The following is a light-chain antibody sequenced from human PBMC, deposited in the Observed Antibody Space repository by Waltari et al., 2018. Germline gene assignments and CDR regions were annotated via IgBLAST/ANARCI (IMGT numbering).Light chain of an antibody. J-gene: IGKJ2*01. CDR3: QQSSSAPYT. Sequence: DIQMTPSPSSLSASIGDRVTITCRASQRISNFLNWYQQNPGKAPKLLVYAASSVQSGVPSRFSGGGSGTDFSLTINSLQPEDCATYYCQQSSSAPYTFGQGPNWRS. CDR1: QRISNF. V-gene: IGKV1-39*01. CDR2: AAS.